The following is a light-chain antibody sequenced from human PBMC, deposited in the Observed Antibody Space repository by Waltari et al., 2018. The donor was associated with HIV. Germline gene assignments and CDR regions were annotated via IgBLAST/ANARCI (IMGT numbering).Light chain of an antibody. CDR3: AAWDDSLSGHVV. Sequence: SVLTQPPSASGTPGQRVTISCSGSSSNIGSNSVYWYQQLPGTAPKLLIYRSNQRPSGVPGRFSGSKSGTSASLAISGLRSEDEADYYCAAWDDSLSGHVVFGGGTKLTVL. CDR2: RSN. V-gene: IGLV1-47*01. J-gene: IGLJ2*01. CDR1: SSNIGSNS.